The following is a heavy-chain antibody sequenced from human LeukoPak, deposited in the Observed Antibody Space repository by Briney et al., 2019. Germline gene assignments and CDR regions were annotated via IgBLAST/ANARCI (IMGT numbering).Heavy chain of an antibody. CDR1: GFTFSSYW. CDR2: IKQDGSEK. J-gene: IGHJ4*02. Sequence: GGPLRLSCAASGFTFSSYWMSWVRQAPGKGLEWVANIKQDGSEKYYVDSVKGRFTISRDNAKNSLYLQMNSLRAEDTAVYYCARAKTPYYDSSGYTSGDYWGQGTLVTVSS. V-gene: IGHV3-7*01. D-gene: IGHD3-22*01. CDR3: ARAKTPYYDSSGYTSGDY.